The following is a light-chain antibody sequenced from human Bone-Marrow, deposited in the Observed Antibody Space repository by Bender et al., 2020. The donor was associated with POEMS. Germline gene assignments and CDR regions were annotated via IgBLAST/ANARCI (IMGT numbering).Light chain of an antibody. CDR3: SSYAGSNTVV. CDR2: EIT. Sequence: QSALTQPASVSGSPGQSITISCTGTSSDVGGYNFVSWYQQHPGRAPKLMIYEITKRPSSVPELFAGTKSGNTASLTVSGLQAEDEADYYCSSYAGSNTVVFGGGTKLIV. J-gene: IGLJ2*01. V-gene: IGLV2-8*01. CDR1: SSDVGGYNF.